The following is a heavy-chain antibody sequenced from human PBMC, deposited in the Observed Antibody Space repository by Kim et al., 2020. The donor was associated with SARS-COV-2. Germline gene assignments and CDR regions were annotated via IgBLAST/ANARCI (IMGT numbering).Heavy chain of an antibody. V-gene: IGHV3-48*02. J-gene: IGHJ4*01. Sequence: GGSLRLSCAASGFTFSRNAMNWVRQAPGKGLEWVSYISASSGAIYYADSVKGRFTVSRDNAKHSVYLQMNSLRDEDTAVYYCARDLSYGSTYYYYFDSW. D-gene: IGHD3-22*01. CDR1: GFTFSRNA. CDR2: ISASSGAI. CDR3: ARDLSYGSTYYYYFDS.